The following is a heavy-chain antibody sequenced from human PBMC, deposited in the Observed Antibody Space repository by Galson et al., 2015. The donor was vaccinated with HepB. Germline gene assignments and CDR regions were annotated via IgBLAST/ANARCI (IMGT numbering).Heavy chain of an antibody. J-gene: IGHJ4*02. V-gene: IGHV1-2*02. CDR1: GYAFTDYY. CDR3: AREGLEDMYRSGYHLGY. CDR2: INPNSGGT. D-gene: IGHD6-19*01. Sequence: SVKVSCKASGYAFTDYYIQWVRQAPGQGLEWLGWINPNSGGTNYAQKFQGRVIMTSDTSINTAYMELRRLRSDDTAVYYCAREGLEDMYRSGYHLGYWGQGTLVTVSS.